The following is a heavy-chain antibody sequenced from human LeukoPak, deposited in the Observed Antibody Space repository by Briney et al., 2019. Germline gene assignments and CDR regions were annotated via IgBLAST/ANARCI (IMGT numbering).Heavy chain of an antibody. CDR1: GFTLSNYG. CDR3: ARTSLRYFGSGSYSLDVFDI. CDR2: IWYDGTNK. V-gene: IGHV3-33*01. D-gene: IGHD3-10*01. J-gene: IGHJ3*02. Sequence: PGRSLRLSCAVSGFTLSNYGMHWVRQAPGRGLEWVAVIWYDGTNKYYADSVRGRFTISRDSSKNTLYLQMNSLRAEDTAVYFCARTSLRYFGSGSYSLDVFDIWGQGTMVTVSS.